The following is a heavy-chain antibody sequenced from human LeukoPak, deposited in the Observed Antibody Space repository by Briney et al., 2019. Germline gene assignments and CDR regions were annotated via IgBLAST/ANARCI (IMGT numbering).Heavy chain of an antibody. CDR2: INPNSGGT. CDR1: GYTFTDYY. CDR3: ARGHDNTGYNYFDY. J-gene: IGHJ4*02. D-gene: IGHD3-9*01. V-gene: IGHV1-2*02. Sequence: GASVKVSCKASGYTFTDYYIHWVRQAPGQGLERMGWINPNSGGTNYAQKFQGRVTMTRDTSIATTYMDLSSLISDDTAVYYCARGHDNTGYNYFDYWGQATLVTVS.